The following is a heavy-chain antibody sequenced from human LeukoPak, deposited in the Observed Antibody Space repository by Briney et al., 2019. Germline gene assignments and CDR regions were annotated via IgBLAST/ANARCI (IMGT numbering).Heavy chain of an antibody. D-gene: IGHD3-10*01. J-gene: IGHJ3*02. Sequence: SETLSLTCIVSGYSISSGSFWGWIRQPPGKGLEWIGSFYHSGRPDYNPSLKSRVTISVDTSKNQFSLKLSSVTAADTAVYYCARLWFGANAFDIWGQGTMVTVSS. CDR2: FYHSGRP. V-gene: IGHV4-38-2*02. CDR1: GYSISSGSF. CDR3: ARLWFGANAFDI.